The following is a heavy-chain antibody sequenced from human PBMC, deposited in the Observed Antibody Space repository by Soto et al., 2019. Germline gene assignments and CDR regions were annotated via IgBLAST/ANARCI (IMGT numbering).Heavy chain of an antibody. V-gene: IGHV3-21*01. CDR2: ISSSGGYI. D-gene: IGHD3-10*02. CDR1: GFTFSSHS. J-gene: IGHJ4*02. CDR3: ARDEYDVPPDPFDY. Sequence: PGGSLRLSCAASGFTFSSHSMNWVRQAPGKGLEWVSSISSSGGYIYYADSVKGRFTISRDNAKNSLYLQMNSLRADDTAVYYCARDEYDVPPDPFDYLGQGILVTVSS.